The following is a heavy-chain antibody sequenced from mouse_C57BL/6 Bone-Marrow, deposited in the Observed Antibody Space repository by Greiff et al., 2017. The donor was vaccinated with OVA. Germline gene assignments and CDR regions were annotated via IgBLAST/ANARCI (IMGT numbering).Heavy chain of an antibody. CDR1: GFTFSSYG. CDR2: ISSGGSYT. J-gene: IGHJ1*03. CDR3: AKHDTTWYFDV. Sequence: EVQVVESGGDLVKPGGSLKLSCAASGFTFSSYGMSWVRQTPDQRLEWVATISSGGSYTYYPDSVKGRITISRANAENTQYLQMSSLKSEDTARDYCAKHDTTWYFDVWGTGTTVTVSS. V-gene: IGHV5-6*01. D-gene: IGHD2-12*01.